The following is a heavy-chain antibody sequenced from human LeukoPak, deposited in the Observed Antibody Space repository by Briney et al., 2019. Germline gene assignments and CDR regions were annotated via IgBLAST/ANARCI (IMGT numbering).Heavy chain of an antibody. Sequence: SETLSLTCTVSGGSISSSSYYWGWLRQPPGTGLEWIGSIYYSGSTYYNPSLKSRVTISVDTSKNQFSLKLSSVTAADTAVYYCARHGDGQDGSGVDYWGQGTLVTVSS. CDR1: GGSISSSSYY. D-gene: IGHD3-10*01. CDR2: IYYSGST. V-gene: IGHV4-39*01. J-gene: IGHJ4*02. CDR3: ARHGDGQDGSGVDY.